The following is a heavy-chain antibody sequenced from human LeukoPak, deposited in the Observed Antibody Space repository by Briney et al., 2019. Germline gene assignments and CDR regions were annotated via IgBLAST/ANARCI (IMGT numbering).Heavy chain of an antibody. J-gene: IGHJ6*03. CDR2: ISSSSSYI. CDR1: GSTFSSYS. V-gene: IGHV3-21*01. D-gene: IGHD3-22*01. CDR3: ARRVRYYYYYMDV. Sequence: PGGSLRLSCAASGSTFSSYSMNWVRQAPGKGLEWVSSISSSSSYIYYADSVKGRFTISRDNAKNSLYLQMNSLRAEDTAVYYCARRVRYYYYYMDVWGKGTTVTISS.